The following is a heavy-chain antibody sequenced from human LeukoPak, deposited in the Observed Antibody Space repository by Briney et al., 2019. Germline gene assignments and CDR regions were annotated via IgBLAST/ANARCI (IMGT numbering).Heavy chain of an antibody. D-gene: IGHD4-23*01. Sequence: SVKVSCKASGGTFSSYAISWVRQAPGQGLEWMGGIIPIFGTANYAQKFQGRVTITTDESTSTAYMELSSLRSEDTAVYYCARDPLTTVVDFDYWGQGTLVTVSS. V-gene: IGHV1-69*05. J-gene: IGHJ4*02. CDR2: IIPIFGTA. CDR3: ARDPLTTVVDFDY. CDR1: GGTFSSYA.